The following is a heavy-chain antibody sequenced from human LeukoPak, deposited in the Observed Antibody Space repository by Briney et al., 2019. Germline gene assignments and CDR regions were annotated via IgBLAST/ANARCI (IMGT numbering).Heavy chain of an antibody. D-gene: IGHD5-12*01. J-gene: IGHJ4*02. V-gene: IGHV3-21*01. CDR3: AREWLRLSDY. CDR1: GFTFSSYS. CDR2: ISSSSSYI. Sequence: GGSLRLSCAASGFTFSSYSMNWVRQAPGKGLEWVSSISSSSSYIYYAGSVKGRFTISRDNAKNSLYLQMNSLRAEDTAVYYCAREWLRLSDYWGQGTLVTVSS.